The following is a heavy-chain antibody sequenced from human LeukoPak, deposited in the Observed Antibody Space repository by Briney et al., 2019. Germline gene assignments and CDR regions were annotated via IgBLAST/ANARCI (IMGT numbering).Heavy chain of an antibody. V-gene: IGHV3-7*03. J-gene: IGHJ6*02. D-gene: IGHD3-3*01. CDR3: AKDQAPTSDFWSGYYIDYYGMDV. CDR1: GFTFSSYW. Sequence: GGSLRLSCAASGFTFSSYWMSWVRQAPGKGLEWVANIKQDGSEKYYVDSVKGRFTISRDNAKNSLYLQMNSLRAEDTAVYYCAKDQAPTSDFWSGYYIDYYGMDVWGQGTTVTVSS. CDR2: IKQDGSEK.